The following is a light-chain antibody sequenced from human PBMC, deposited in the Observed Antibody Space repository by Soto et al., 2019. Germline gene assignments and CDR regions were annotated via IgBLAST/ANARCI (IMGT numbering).Light chain of an antibody. CDR3: HQYGSSPLT. V-gene: IGKV3-20*01. Sequence: EIVLTQSPGTLFLSPGDRATLSCRASQSIRSCSLAWYQQKPGQAPRLLIYGGPIRATGIPDRFSGGGSGTDFSLTISRLETEDFSMYYCHQYGSSPLTFGGGTKVEIK. J-gene: IGKJ4*01. CDR1: QSIRSCS. CDR2: GGP.